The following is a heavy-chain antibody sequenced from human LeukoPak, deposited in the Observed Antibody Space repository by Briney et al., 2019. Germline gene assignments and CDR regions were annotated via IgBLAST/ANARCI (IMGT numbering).Heavy chain of an antibody. CDR3: ARVKLSGYSYGPN. D-gene: IGHD5-18*01. V-gene: IGHV1-69*05. CDR1: AGTFISYA. CDR2: IIPIFGTA. J-gene: IGHJ4*02. Sequence: SVTVSCTASAGTFISYAISWVRQAPGQGLEWMGGIIPIFGTANYAQKFQGRVTITTDESTSTAYMELSSLRSEDTAVYYCARVKLSGYSYGPNWGQGTLVTVSS.